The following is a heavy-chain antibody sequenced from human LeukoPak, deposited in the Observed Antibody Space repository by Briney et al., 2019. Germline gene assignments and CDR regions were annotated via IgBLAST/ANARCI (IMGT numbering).Heavy chain of an antibody. D-gene: IGHD3-3*01. CDR3: ARASVTIFGVVIGNNWFDP. CDR1: GYTFTSYA. V-gene: IGHV1-3*01. CDR2: INAGNGNT. Sequence: ASVKVSCKASGYTFTSYAMHWVRQAPGQRLEWMGWINAGNGNTKYSQKFQGRVTITRDTSASTAYMELSSLRSEDTAVYYCARASVTIFGVVIGNNWFDPWGQGTLVTVSS. J-gene: IGHJ5*02.